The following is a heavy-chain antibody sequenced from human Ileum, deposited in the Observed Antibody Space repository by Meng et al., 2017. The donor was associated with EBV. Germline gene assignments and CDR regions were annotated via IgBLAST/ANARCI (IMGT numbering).Heavy chain of an antibody. CDR3: ARRYYGVPFDN. CDR2: IYYSGST. D-gene: IGHD3-3*01. J-gene: IGHJ4*02. CDR1: RDSISVSNHC. Sequence: SAPGALTPRAPLSLTCASSRDSISVSNHCWGWIRQPPGKGLGWVGTIYYSGSTFYNPSLKSRVTISLDTSKNQFSLKVSSVTAADTAVYYCARRYYGVPFDNWGQGTLVTVSS. V-gene: IGHV4-39*01.